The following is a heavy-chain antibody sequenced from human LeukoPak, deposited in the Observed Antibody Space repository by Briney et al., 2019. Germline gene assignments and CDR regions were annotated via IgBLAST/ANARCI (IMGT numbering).Heavy chain of an antibody. CDR1: GYTFTGYY. D-gene: IGHD3-22*01. Sequence: GASVKVSCKASGYTFTGYYMHWVRQAPGQGLEWMGGIIPIFGTANYAQKFQGRVTITADESTSTAYMELSSLRSEDTAVYYCARGRISGYYSHSYYFDYWGQGTLVTVSS. CDR3: ARGRISGYYSHSYYFDY. CDR2: IIPIFGTA. V-gene: IGHV1-69*13. J-gene: IGHJ4*02.